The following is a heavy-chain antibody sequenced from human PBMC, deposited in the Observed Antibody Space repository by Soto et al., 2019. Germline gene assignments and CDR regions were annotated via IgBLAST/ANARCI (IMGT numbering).Heavy chain of an antibody. J-gene: IGHJ4*02. D-gene: IGHD1-26*01. CDR1: GFTFSTYT. CDR2: INGRGNYI. V-gene: IGHV3-21*01. CDR3: VREDGKVGTNSAFDY. Sequence: PVGPLRLSCASSGFTFSTYTMNWVRQAPGKGLEWVSSINGRGNYIYYAESVKGRFTISRDNAKHSLYLQMDRLRAEDTALYYCVREDGKVGTNSAFDYWGLGALVTVSS.